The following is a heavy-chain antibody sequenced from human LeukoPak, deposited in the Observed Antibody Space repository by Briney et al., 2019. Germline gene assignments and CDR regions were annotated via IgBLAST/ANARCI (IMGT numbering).Heavy chain of an antibody. V-gene: IGHV4-34*01. J-gene: IGHJ4*02. D-gene: IGHD6-13*01. Sequence: TLSLTXXXXGGSXXXXYWSWIRXPPGKGLEWIGEINHSGSTNYNPSLKSRVTISVDTSKNQFSLKLSSVTAADTAVYYCARDNSSRQQLVIFDYWGQGTLVTVSS. CDR2: INHSGST. CDR3: ARDNSSRQQLVIFDY. CDR1: GGSXXXXY.